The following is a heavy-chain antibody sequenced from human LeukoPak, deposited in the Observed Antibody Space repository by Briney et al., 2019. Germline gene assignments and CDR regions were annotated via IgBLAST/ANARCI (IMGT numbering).Heavy chain of an antibody. CDR3: AKSTGLVLMVSAIGSADYYGMDV. Sequence: HAGGSLRLSCAVSGLTFNNYAMSWVRQAPGKGLEWVSAISKSGDHTYYAASAKGRFTIYRDNSKNTQYLQMNSLRADDTAVYYCAKSTGLVLMVSAIGSADYYGMDVWGQGTTVTVSS. D-gene: IGHD2-8*01. CDR2: ISKSGDHT. CDR1: GLTFNNYA. J-gene: IGHJ6*02. V-gene: IGHV3-23*01.